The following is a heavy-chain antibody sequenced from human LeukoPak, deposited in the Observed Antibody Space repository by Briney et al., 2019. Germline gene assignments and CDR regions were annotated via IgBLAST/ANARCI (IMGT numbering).Heavy chain of an antibody. CDR3: ARVNYYYYYMDV. V-gene: IGHV4-4*07. CDR2: IYPSGST. J-gene: IGHJ6*03. CDR1: GGSISTYY. Sequence: SETLSLTCTVSGGSISTYYLSWIRQPAGKGLEWIGRIYPSGSTYNPSLKSRVTMSIDTSTNQLSLKLSSVTAADTAVYYCARVNYYYYYMDVWGKGTTVTISS.